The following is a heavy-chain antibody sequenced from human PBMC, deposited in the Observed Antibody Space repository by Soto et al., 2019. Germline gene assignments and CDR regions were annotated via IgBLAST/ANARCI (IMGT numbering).Heavy chain of an antibody. Sequence: AESLTISCKGSGNSFTSYWIVWVLQMPGEGLEWMGIIYPDDSDTRYSPSFQGQVTISADKSISTAYLQWSSLKASDTAMYFCARPFATRGWVDYWGQGTRVTVSS. CDR3: ARPFATRGWVDY. V-gene: IGHV5-51*01. CDR2: IYPDDSDT. D-gene: IGHD6-19*01. J-gene: IGHJ4*02. CDR1: GNSFTSYW.